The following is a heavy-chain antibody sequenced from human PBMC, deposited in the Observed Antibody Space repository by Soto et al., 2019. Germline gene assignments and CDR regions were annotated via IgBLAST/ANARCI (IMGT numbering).Heavy chain of an antibody. J-gene: IGHJ4*02. V-gene: IGHV4-59*01. CDR3: AVAPYDSSGYYYFDY. CDR1: GASISSYH. Sequence: SETLSLTCTVSGASISSYHWSWIRQAPGKGLEWIGYIYYSGSTSYNPSLKSRVTISVDTSKNQFSLKLSSVTAADTAVYYCAVAPYDSSGYYYFDYWGQGTLVTVSS. CDR2: IYYSGST. D-gene: IGHD3-22*01.